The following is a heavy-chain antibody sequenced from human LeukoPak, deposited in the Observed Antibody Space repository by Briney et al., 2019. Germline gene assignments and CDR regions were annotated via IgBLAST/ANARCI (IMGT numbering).Heavy chain of an antibody. V-gene: IGHV1-2*02. D-gene: IGHD6-13*01. Sequence: ASVKVSCKASGYTFTGYYMHWVRQAPGQGLEWMGWINPNSGGTNYAQKFQGRVTMTRDTSISTAYMELSRLRSDDTAVYYCARAPSYGSSWYLVDYWGQGTLVTVSS. J-gene: IGHJ4*02. CDR2: INPNSGGT. CDR1: GYTFTGYY. CDR3: ARAPSYGSSWYLVDY.